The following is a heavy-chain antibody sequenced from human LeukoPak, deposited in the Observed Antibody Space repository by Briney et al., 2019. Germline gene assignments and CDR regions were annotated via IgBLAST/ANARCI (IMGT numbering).Heavy chain of an antibody. CDR2: INPNSGGT. Sequence: ASVKVSCKASGYTFTGYYMHWVRQAPGQGLEWMGWINPNSGGTNYAQKFQGWVTMTRDTSISTAYVELSRLRSDDTAVYYCARGAPSIAVAGTIWFDPWGQGTLVTVSS. CDR1: GYTFTGYY. CDR3: ARGAPSIAVAGTIWFDP. D-gene: IGHD6-19*01. V-gene: IGHV1-2*04. J-gene: IGHJ5*02.